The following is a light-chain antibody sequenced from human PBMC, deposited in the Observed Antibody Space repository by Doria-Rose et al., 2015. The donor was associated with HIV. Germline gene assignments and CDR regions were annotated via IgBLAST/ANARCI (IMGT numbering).Light chain of an antibody. CDR2: DGS. Sequence: TQSPGILSLSPGERATLSCRASQSLSRTYSAWYQQKPGQAPSLLNYDGSTRATGIPDRFSASGSGTDFTLTINRLEPEDFALYYCHRYGTSWTFGQGTKVEI. CDR3: HRYGTSWT. CDR1: QSLSRTY. V-gene: IGKV3-20*01. J-gene: IGKJ1*01.